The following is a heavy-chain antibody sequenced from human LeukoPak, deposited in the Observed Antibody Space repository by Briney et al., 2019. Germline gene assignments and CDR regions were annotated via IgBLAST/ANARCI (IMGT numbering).Heavy chain of an antibody. CDR2: INHSGST. CDR3: ARSIAARHINY. D-gene: IGHD6-6*01. Sequence: SETLSLTCAVYGGSFSGYYWNWIRQPPGKGLEWIGEINHSGSTNYNPSLKSRVTISLDTSKNQFSLKLSSVTAADTAVYYCARSIAARHINYWGQGTLVTVSS. V-gene: IGHV4-34*01. J-gene: IGHJ4*02. CDR1: GGSFSGYY.